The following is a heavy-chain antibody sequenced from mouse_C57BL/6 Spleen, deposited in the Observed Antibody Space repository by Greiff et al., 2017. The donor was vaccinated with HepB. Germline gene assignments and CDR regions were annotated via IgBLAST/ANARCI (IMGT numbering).Heavy chain of an antibody. Sequence: QVQLQQSGAELVKPGASVKISCKASGYAFSSYWMNWVKQRPGKGLEWIGQIYPGDGDTNYNGKFKGKATLTADKSSSTADMQLSSLTSEDSAVCLCAREACGDENRFDYWGQGALVTVSA. CDR2: IYPGDGDT. CDR1: GYAFSSYW. CDR3: AREACGDENRFDY. J-gene: IGHJ3*01. D-gene: IGHD3-3*01. V-gene: IGHV1-80*01.